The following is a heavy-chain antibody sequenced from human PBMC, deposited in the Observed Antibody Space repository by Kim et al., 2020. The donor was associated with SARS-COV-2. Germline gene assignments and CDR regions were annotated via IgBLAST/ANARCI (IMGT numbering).Heavy chain of an antibody. CDR2: IWYDGSNK. J-gene: IGHJ4*02. Sequence: GGSLRLSCAASGFTFSSYGMHWVRQAPGKGLEWVAVIWYDGSNKYYADSVKGRFTISRDNSKNTLYLQMNSLRAEDTAVYYCAKDTRRGGQGGSYYFHWGQGTLVTVSS. V-gene: IGHV3-33*06. D-gene: IGHD1-26*01. CDR1: GFTFSSYG. CDR3: AKDTRRGGQGGSYYFH.